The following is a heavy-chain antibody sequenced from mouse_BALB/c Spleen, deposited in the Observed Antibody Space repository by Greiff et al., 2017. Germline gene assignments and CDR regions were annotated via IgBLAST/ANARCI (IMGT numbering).Heavy chain of an antibody. CDR1: GFTFSSFG. V-gene: IGHV5-17*02. J-gene: IGHJ4*01. CDR3: ARDRDGGRYYAMDY. D-gene: IGHD2-14*01. Sequence: EVKLLESGGGLVQPGGSRKLSCAASGFTFSSFGMHWVRQAPEKGLEWVAYISSGSSTIYYADTVKGRFTISRDNPKNTLFLQMTSLRSEDTAMYYCARDRDGGRYYAMDYWGQGTSVTVSA. CDR2: ISSGSSTI.